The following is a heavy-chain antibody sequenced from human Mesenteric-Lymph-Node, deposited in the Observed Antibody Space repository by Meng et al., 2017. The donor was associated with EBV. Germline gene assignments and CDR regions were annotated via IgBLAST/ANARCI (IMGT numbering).Heavy chain of an antibody. D-gene: IGHD6-19*01. V-gene: IGHV4-30-2*01. J-gene: IGHJ4*02. CDR2: IYHSGST. Sequence: QLQLQESGSGLVKPSQTLSLTCAVSGGSVSSGGYSWSWIRQPPGKGLEWIGEIYHSGSTNYNPSLKSRVTISVDKSKNQFSLKLSSVTAADTAVYYCARGTVAGTHLDYWAQGTLVTVSS. CDR1: GGSVSSGGYS. CDR3: ARGTVAGTHLDY.